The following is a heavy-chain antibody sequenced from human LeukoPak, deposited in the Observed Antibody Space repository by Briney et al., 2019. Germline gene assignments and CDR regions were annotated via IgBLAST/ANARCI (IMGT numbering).Heavy chain of an antibody. V-gene: IGHV1-8*01. J-gene: IGHJ3*02. D-gene: IGHD3-3*01. CDR3: ARQKTIFGVVNVGAFDI. CDR1: GYTFTSYD. Sequence: ASVKVSCKASGYTFTSYDINWVRQATGQGLEWMGWMNPNSGNTGYAQKFQGRVTMTRNTSTSTAYMELSSLRSEDTAMYYCARQKTIFGVVNVGAFDIWGQGTMVTVSS. CDR2: MNPNSGNT.